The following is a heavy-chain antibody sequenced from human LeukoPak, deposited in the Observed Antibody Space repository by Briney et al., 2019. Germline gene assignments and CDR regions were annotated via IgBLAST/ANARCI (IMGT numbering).Heavy chain of an antibody. Sequence: GGSLRLSCAASGFTFLHYGMSWVRQAPGKGLEWVALIRNEAFGGTTEYAASVGGRFSISRDNSKSITYLQMNRLQTEDTGVYYCTRGGIVATIGYGMDVWGQGTTVTVFS. CDR2: IRNEAFGGTT. D-gene: IGHD5-12*01. J-gene: IGHJ6*02. CDR1: GFTFLHYG. CDR3: TRGGIVATIGYGMDV. V-gene: IGHV3-49*04.